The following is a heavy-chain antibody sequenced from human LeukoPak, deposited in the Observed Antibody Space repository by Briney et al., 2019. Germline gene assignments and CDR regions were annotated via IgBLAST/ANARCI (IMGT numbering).Heavy chain of an antibody. V-gene: IGHV3-74*01. CDR2: ITRDGSST. CDR3: AKSRRDF. J-gene: IGHJ4*02. Sequence: GGPLRLSCVASGFAFNDSRMHWVRQAPGKGLEWVSRITRDGSSTAYADSVKGRFTVSRDDARTTLYLQMNSLRVEDTAVYFCAKSRRDFWGQGTLVTVSS. CDR1: GFAFNDSR.